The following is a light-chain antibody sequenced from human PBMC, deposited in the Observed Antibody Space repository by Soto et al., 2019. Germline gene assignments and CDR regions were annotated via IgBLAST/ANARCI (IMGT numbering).Light chain of an antibody. CDR3: QQYGSSPLFT. Sequence: EIVLTQSPGTLSLSPGERATLSCRASQSVSSSYLAWYQQKPGQAPRLLIYGSSSRAIGIPDRFSGSGSGTDFTFTISILEPEDFAVYYCQQYGSSPLFTFGPGTKVDIK. V-gene: IGKV3-20*01. CDR1: QSVSSSY. CDR2: GSS. J-gene: IGKJ3*01.